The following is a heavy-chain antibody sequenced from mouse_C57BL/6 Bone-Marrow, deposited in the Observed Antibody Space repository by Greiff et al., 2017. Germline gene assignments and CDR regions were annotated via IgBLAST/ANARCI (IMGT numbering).Heavy chain of an antibody. CDR2: ISSGGSYT. D-gene: IGHD2-5*01. CDR3: ARSYYSKDY. V-gene: IGHV5-6*01. CDR1: GFTFSSYG. J-gene: IGHJ2*01. Sequence: EVQLVESGGDLVKPGGSLKLSCAASGFTFSSYGMSWVRQTPDKRLEWVATISSGGSYTYYPDSVKGRFTISRDNATNTLYLQMSSLKAEDTAMYYCARSYYSKDYWGQGTTLTVSS.